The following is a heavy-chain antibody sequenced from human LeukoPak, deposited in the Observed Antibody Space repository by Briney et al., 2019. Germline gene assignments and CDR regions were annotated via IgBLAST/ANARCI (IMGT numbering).Heavy chain of an antibody. V-gene: IGHV3-23*01. CDR1: GFTFSSYA. CDR3: AKDYLGSSYAFDV. D-gene: IGHD6-13*01. Sequence: PGGSLRLSCAASGFTFSSYAMSWVRQAPGKGLAWVSAISISGDRTYYAVSVKGQFTISRDCSKTALYMQMNSLRAEDTAVDYCAKDYLGSSYAFDVWGQGTMVTVSS. J-gene: IGHJ3*01. CDR2: ISISGDRT.